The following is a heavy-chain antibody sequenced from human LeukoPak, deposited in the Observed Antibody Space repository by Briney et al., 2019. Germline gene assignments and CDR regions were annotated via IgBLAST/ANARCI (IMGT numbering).Heavy chain of an antibody. CDR3: ARDPGVVVPAAIGVDFDY. CDR2: INPNSGGT. V-gene: IGHV1-2*02. Sequence: ASVKVSCKASGYTFTSYGISWVRQAPGQGLEWMGWINPNSGGTNYAQKFQGRVTMTRDTSISTAYMELSRLRSDDTAVYYCARDPGVVVPAAIGVDFDYWGQGTLVTVSS. J-gene: IGHJ4*02. CDR1: GYTFTSYG. D-gene: IGHD2-2*02.